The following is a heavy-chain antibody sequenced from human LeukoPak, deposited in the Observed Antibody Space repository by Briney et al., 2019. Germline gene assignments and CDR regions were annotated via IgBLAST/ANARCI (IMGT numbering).Heavy chain of an antibody. CDR1: GFTFSSYA. J-gene: IGHJ6*02. Sequence: GGSLRLSCAASGFTFSSYAMHWVRQAPGKGLEWVAVISYDGSNKYYADSVKGRFTISRDNSKNTLYLQMNSLRAEDTAVYYCARDRGSSSLHGMDVWGQGTTVTVSS. D-gene: IGHD6-13*01. CDR2: ISYDGSNK. CDR3: ARDRGSSSLHGMDV. V-gene: IGHV3-30-3*01.